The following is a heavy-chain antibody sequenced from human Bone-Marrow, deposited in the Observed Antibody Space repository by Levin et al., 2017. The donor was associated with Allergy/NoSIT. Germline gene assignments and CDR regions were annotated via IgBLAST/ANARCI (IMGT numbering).Heavy chain of an antibody. D-gene: IGHD6-13*01. V-gene: IGHV3-66*01. CDR2: IYSGGST. Sequence: GESLKISCAASGFTVSSNYMSWVRQAPGKGLEWVSVIYSGGSTYYADSVKGRFTISRDNSKNTLYLQMNSLRAEDTAVYYCVFLANPSSSWYYFDYWGQGTLVTVSS. CDR1: GFTVSSNY. CDR3: VFLANPSSSWYYFDY. J-gene: IGHJ4*02.